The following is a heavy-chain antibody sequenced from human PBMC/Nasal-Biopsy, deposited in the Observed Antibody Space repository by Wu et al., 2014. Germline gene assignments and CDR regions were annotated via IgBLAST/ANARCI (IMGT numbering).Heavy chain of an antibody. CDR1: GFSFRSYG. CDR2: ISFDGGKK. J-gene: IGHJ4*02. D-gene: IGHD6-19*01. CDR3: ATAPVAGSV. V-gene: IGHV3-30*03. Sequence: GFSFRSYGMHWVRQAPGKGLEWVALISFDGGKKYSADSVKGRFTISRDNSKNTLYLQMNSLRSEDTAVYYCATAPVAGSVWGQGTLVTVSS.